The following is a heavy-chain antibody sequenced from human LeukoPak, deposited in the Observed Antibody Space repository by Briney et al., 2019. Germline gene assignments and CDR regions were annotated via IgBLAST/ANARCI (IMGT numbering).Heavy chain of an antibody. J-gene: IGHJ4*02. CDR1: GYTFTSYY. D-gene: IGHD2-2*01. CDR3: ARLPARRSVRYCSSTSCHPFDY. Sequence: ASVKVSCKASGYTFTSYYMHWVRQAPGQGLEWMGIINPSGGSTSYAQKFQGRVTMARNTSISTAYMELSSLRSEDTAVYYCARLPARRSVRYCSSTSCHPFDYWGQGTLVTVSS. V-gene: IGHV1-46*01. CDR2: INPSGGST.